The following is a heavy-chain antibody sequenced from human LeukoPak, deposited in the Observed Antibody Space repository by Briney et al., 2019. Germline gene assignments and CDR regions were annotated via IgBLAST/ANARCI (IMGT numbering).Heavy chain of an antibody. D-gene: IGHD2-15*01. Sequence: GGSLRLSCAASGFTFSSYWMSWIRQAPGAGLEWVANIKQDGSEKYYVDSVKGRFTISRDNAKNSLYLQMNSLRAEDTAVYYCARRYCSGGSCYQYFDYWGQGTLVTVSS. V-gene: IGHV3-7*04. CDR1: GFTFSSYW. CDR3: ARRYCSGGSCYQYFDY. CDR2: IKQDGSEK. J-gene: IGHJ4*02.